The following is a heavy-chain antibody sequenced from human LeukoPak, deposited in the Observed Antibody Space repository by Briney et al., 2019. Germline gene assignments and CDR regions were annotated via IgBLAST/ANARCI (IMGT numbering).Heavy chain of an antibody. J-gene: IGHJ6*02. CDR3: AKREMYDILTGYYFGMDV. D-gene: IGHD3-9*01. Sequence: GGSLRLTCAASGFTFSSYAMSWVRQAPGKGLEGVSAIGGSGGSTYYADSVKGRFTISRDNSKNTLYLQMNSLRAEDTAVYYCAKREMYDILTGYYFGMDVWGQGTTVTVSS. CDR2: IGGSGGST. CDR1: GFTFSSYA. V-gene: IGHV3-23*01.